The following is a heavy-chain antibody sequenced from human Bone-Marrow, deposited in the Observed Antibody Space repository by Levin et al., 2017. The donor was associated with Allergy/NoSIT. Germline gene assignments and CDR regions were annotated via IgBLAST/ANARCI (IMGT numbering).Heavy chain of an antibody. Sequence: LRLSCIVFGDSISSGDDYWTWIRQSPDKGLEWIGYIHYRGSTTSPPSLLRRLTLSVDTYKNQFSLELRSVTAADMAVYYCARKRLSTYSNRCDPWAQGTMVTVSS. CDR2: IHYRGST. CDR3: ARKRLSTYSNRCDP. J-gene: IGHJ5*02. V-gene: IGHV4-30-4*01. D-gene: IGHD2/OR15-2a*01. CDR1: GDSISSGDDY.